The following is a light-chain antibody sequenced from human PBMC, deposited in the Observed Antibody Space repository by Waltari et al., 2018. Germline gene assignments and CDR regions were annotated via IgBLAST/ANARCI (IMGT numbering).Light chain of an antibody. CDR3: HQYYSAPFT. Sequence: RGLYSSNNKNYLAWYQQKPGQPPKLLIYWASTRESGVPDRFSGSGSGTDFTLTISSLQAEDVAVYYCHQYYSAPFTFGPGTKVDIK. V-gene: IGKV4-1*01. CDR1: RGLYSSNNKNY. CDR2: WAS. J-gene: IGKJ3*01.